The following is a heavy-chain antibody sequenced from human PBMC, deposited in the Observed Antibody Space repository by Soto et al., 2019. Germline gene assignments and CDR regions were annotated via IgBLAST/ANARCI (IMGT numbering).Heavy chain of an antibody. Sequence: EEQLVESGGGLVQPGGSLRLSCAACGFTFSSYWMHWVRQAPGKGLVWVSRIKHDGSSTSYADSVKGRFTISRDNAKNTLYLQMNSLRADDTAVYNCAREGPYRYGMDVWGQGTTVTVSS. CDR1: GFTFSSYW. CDR3: AREGPYRYGMDV. D-gene: IGHD4-4*01. V-gene: IGHV3-74*01. J-gene: IGHJ6*02. CDR2: IKHDGSST.